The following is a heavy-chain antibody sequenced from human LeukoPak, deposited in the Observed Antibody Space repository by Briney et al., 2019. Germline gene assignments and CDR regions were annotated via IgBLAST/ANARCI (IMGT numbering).Heavy chain of an antibody. J-gene: IGHJ3*02. D-gene: IGHD6-19*01. CDR1: GGTFSSYA. V-gene: IGHV1-69*13. CDR3: AGGSGGSGWYAFDI. CDR2: IIPIFGTA. Sequence: ASVKVSCKASGGTFSSYAISWVRQAPGQGLEWMGGIIPIFGTANYAQKFQGRVTITADESTSTAYMELSSLRSEDTAVYYCAGGSGGSGWYAFDIWGQGTMVTVSS.